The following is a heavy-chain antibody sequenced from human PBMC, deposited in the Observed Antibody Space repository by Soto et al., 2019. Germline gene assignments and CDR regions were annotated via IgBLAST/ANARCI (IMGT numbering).Heavy chain of an antibody. CDR3: VHSRCGGDCLQSYSSHYYYGMDI. D-gene: IGHD2-21*02. CDR2: IYWDGDR. CDR1: GFSLTTGGMG. Sequence: QITLKESGPTLVKPTQTLTLACTFSGFSLTTGGMGVGWIRQPPGKAPEWLALIYWDGDRRYRPSLMSRLTIAKDTSKNQVVLTMTHMDPVDTATYYCVHSRCGGDCLQSYSSHYYYGMDIWGQGTTVTVSS. J-gene: IGHJ6*02. V-gene: IGHV2-5*02.